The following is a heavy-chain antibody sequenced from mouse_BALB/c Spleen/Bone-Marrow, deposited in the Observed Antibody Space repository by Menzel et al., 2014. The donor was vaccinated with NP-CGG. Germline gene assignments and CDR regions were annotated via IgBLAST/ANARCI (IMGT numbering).Heavy chain of an antibody. D-gene: IGHD2-12*01. CDR3: ARGHFIVTVHFYAMEY. CDR1: GFSLTSYG. J-gene: IGHJ4*01. CDR2: IWAGGST. Sequence: VQLVESGPGLVAPSQSLSVTCTVSGFSLTSYGVHWVRQPPGKGLEWLGVIWAGGSTNYNSALMSRLSISKDNSKSQVFLKMNSLQTDNTDIYYCARGHFIVTVHFYAMEYWGQGTPVTVSS. V-gene: IGHV2-9*02.